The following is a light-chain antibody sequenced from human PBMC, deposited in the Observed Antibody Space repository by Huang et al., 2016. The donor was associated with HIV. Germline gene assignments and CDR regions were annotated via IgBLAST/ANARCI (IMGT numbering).Light chain of an antibody. CDR3: QQYDNWPPFT. V-gene: IGKV3-15*01. J-gene: IGKJ2*01. CDR2: GAT. Sequence: EIVMTQSPATLSVSPGERATPSCRASQSVNNNLAWYQQKPGQAPRLLIYGATTRATAVAARFSGSGSGTEFTLTISGLQSEDSAVYYCQQYDNWPPFTFGQGTKLEIK. CDR1: QSVNNN.